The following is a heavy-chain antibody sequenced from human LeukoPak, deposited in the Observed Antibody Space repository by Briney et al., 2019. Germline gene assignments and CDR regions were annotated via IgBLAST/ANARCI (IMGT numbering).Heavy chain of an antibody. J-gene: IGHJ4*02. CDR1: GGSFSSYY. V-gene: IGHV4-4*07. CDR3: ARAIWYGSGTTAFDY. CDR2: IYTSGITNYNT. Sequence: PSETLSLTCTASGGSFSSYYWSWIRQPAGKGLEWIGRIYTSGITNYNTNYNPSLSSRVTMSVDTSKNQFSVKLNSATAADTAVYFCARAIWYGSGTTAFDYWGPGTLVTVSS. D-gene: IGHD3-10*01.